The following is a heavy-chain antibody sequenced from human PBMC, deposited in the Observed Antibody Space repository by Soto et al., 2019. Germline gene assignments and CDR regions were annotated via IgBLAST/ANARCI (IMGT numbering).Heavy chain of an antibody. CDR3: ASLLGMSEIDP. Sequence: SETLSLTCTVSGGSISSHYWSWIRQPPGKGLEWIAYIYYSGNTNYNPSLKSRVTISVDTSTNQLSLKLSSVTAADTAVYYCASLLGMSEIDPWGQGTLVTVSS. J-gene: IGHJ5*02. CDR1: GGSISSHY. V-gene: IGHV4-59*11. D-gene: IGHD1-26*01. CDR2: IYYSGNT.